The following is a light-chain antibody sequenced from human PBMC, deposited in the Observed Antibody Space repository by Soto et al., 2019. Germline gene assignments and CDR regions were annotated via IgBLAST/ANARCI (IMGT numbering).Light chain of an antibody. CDR2: RAS. V-gene: IGKV3-15*01. CDR1: QSVSTN. CDR3: QQYNNWRPHT. J-gene: IGKJ2*01. Sequence: TVLTQSTPTLSVSPGDRATLSSRASQSVSTNLAWYQQKPGQGPRLLIYRASTRATGIPDRFSGSGFGTEFTLTISSLQSEDFAVYFCQQYNNWRPHTFGQGTKVDIK.